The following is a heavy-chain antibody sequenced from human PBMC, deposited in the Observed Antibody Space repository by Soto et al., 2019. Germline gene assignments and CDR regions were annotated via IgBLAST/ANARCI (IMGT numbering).Heavy chain of an antibody. CDR2: IYPGDSDT. V-gene: IGHV5-51*01. J-gene: IGHJ4*02. CDR3: ARTYCPNSLCSPVLELDY. Sequence: GESLKISCKGSGHSFTDYWINWVRQMPGKGLEWMGIIYPGDSDTRYSPSFQGQVTISVDKSISTAYLQWNSLKASDTAMFYCARTYCPNSLCSPVLELDYWGQGTLVTVSS. CDR1: GHSFTDYW. D-gene: IGHD2-8*01.